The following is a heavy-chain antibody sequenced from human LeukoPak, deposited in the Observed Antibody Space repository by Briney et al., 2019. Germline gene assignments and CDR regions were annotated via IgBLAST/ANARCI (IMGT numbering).Heavy chain of an antibody. J-gene: IGHJ5*02. D-gene: IGHD6-19*01. CDR1: GLTFRNYG. V-gene: IGHV3-30*03. CDR3: ARHSSRWYDGGINWFDP. CDR2: ISYDGNTK. Sequence: GGSLRLSCAASGLTFRNYGMHWVRQAPDKGLEWVAIISYDGNTKYYVDSVKGRFTISRDNSENTLYLQMNSLRAEDTAVYYCARHSSRWYDGGINWFDPWGQGTLVTVSS.